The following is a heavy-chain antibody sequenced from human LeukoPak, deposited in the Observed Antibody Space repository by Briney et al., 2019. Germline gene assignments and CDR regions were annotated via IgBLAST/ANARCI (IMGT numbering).Heavy chain of an antibody. J-gene: IGHJ4*02. D-gene: IGHD1-26*01. CDR2: IRYDGSNK. Sequence: GGSLRLSCAASGFTFSSYGMHWVRQAPGKGLEWVAFIRYDGSNKYYADSVKGRFTISRDNSKNTLYLQMNSLRAEDTAVYYCAKVAVGATSYSDYGGQGTLVTVSS. CDR1: GFTFSSYG. CDR3: AKVAVGATSYSDY. V-gene: IGHV3-30*02.